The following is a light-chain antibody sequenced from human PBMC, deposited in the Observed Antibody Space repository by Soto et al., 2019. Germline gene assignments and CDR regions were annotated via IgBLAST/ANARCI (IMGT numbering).Light chain of an antibody. CDR2: AAS. Sequence: IQLTQSPSSLSASVGDRVTITCRASQGISSYLAWYQQEPGKAPKLLIYAASTLQRGVPSRFSGSGSGTDFTRTISSLQPEDFATYYCQQLNSYPPTFGQGTKLEIK. V-gene: IGKV1-9*01. CDR3: QQLNSYPPT. CDR1: QGISSY. J-gene: IGKJ2*01.